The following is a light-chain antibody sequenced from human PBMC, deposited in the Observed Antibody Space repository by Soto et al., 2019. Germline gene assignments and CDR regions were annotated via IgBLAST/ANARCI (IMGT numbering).Light chain of an antibody. V-gene: IGKV3-15*01. Sequence: EIVMTQSPATLSVSPGERATLSCRASQSVSTNLAWYQQKPGQAPRLLIYAASARATAIPARFSGSGSGTEFPLTISSLQSEDFAVYYCQQYNNWPPYTFGQGTKLEIK. J-gene: IGKJ2*01. CDR3: QQYNNWPPYT. CDR2: AAS. CDR1: QSVSTN.